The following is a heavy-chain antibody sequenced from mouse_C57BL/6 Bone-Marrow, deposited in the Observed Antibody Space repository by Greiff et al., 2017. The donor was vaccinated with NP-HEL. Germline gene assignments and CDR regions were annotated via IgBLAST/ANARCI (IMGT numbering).Heavy chain of an antibody. CDR2: IDPENGDT. CDR1: GFNIKDDY. CDR3: TSQNFDV. J-gene: IGHJ1*03. V-gene: IGHV14-4*01. Sequence: VQLQQSGAELVRPGASVKLSCTASGFNIKDDYMHWVKQRPEQGLEWIGWIDPENGDTEYASKFPGQATITADPSSNTAYLQLSSLTSEDTAVYYCTSQNFDVWGTGTTVTVSS.